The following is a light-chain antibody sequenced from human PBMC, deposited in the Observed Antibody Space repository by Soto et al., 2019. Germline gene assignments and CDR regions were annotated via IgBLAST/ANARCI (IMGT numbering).Light chain of an antibody. Sequence: DAVMTQSPLSLPVALGQPAAISCRASQSLVYRDGNSYLNWFQQRPGPSPSLLIYKASNRYPGVPDRFSGSGSGTDFTLKITWVDAEDVGVYYCMQGTHWPWTVAQGAKV. J-gene: IGKJ1*01. CDR2: KAS. CDR1: QSLVYRDGNSY. CDR3: MQGTHWPWT. V-gene: IGKV2-30*01.